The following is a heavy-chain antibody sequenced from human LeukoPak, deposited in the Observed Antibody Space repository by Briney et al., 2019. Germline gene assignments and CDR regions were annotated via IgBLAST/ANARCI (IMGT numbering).Heavy chain of an antibody. J-gene: IGHJ4*02. CDR1: GGSMNMYF. V-gene: IGHV4-39*07. D-gene: IGHD2-2*01. CDR2: IYYRGST. CDR3: ARSRCLSDPYFDY. Sequence: SQTLSLTCTVSGGSMNMYFWNWIRQPPGKGLEWIGSIYYRGSTYYNPSLKSRVTIFLDTSKDQFSLKLSSVTTADTAVYYCARSRCLSDPYFDYWGEGTLVTVSS.